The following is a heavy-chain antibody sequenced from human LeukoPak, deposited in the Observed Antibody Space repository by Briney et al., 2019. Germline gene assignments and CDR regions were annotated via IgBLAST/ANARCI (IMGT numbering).Heavy chain of an antibody. Sequence: SVKVSCKASGGTFSSYAISWVRQAPGQGLEWMGRIIPILGIANYAQKFQGRVTITADKSTSTAYMELSSLRSEDTAVYYCARVPPRIAVAGSYKFDPWGQGTLVTVSS. CDR1: GGTFSSYA. CDR3: ARVPPRIAVAGSYKFDP. V-gene: IGHV1-69*04. CDR2: IIPILGIA. D-gene: IGHD6-19*01. J-gene: IGHJ5*02.